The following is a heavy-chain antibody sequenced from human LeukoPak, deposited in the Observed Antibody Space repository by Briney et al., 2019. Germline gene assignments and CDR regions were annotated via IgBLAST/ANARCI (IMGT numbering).Heavy chain of an antibody. CDR1: GFTFSTFW. CDR3: LREVYRDSGPDS. J-gene: IGHJ5*01. CDR2: IKQDGSQK. V-gene: IGHV3-7*01. D-gene: IGHD5-12*01. Sequence: PGGSLRLSCAASGFTFSTFWMNWFRQLPGKGLEWLANIKQDGSQKYYVDSVKGRFTISRDNAKNSLYLQMNSLRAEDTAVYYCLREVYRDSGPDSWGQGTLVTVSS.